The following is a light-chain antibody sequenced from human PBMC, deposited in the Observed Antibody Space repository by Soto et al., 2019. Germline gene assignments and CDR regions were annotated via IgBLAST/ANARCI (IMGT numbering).Light chain of an antibody. J-gene: IGKJ4*01. V-gene: IGKV3-11*01. CDR1: QSISNY. Sequence: EIVLTQSPATLSLSPGERATLSCMASQSISNYLAWYQQKPGQAPRLLISDVSSRATGVPARFSGSGSGTDFTLTITSLDPEDFAVYYCQQRSNWPPLTFGGGTKVDIK. CDR3: QQRSNWPPLT. CDR2: DVS.